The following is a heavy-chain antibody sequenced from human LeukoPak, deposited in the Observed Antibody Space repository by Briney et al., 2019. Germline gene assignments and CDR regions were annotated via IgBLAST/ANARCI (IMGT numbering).Heavy chain of an antibody. CDR2: IYYSGSS. Sequence: TETLSLTCSVSGGSISSTTYDRGWISLPPGKGLEWIGSIYYSGSSYYNSSLKSRTTVSLDTSKNQFSLILSSVTAADTAGCVRGSTLPLYQYWGQGTLVTVSS. D-gene: IGHD2/OR15-2a*01. CDR1: GGSISSTTYD. J-gene: IGHJ4*02. V-gene: IGHV4-39*01. CDR3: GSTLPLYQY.